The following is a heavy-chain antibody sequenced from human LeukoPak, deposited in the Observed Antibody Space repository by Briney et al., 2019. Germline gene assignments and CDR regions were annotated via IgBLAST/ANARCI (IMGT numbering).Heavy chain of an antibody. Sequence: GGSLRLSCAASGXTFSNYGMHWVRQAPGKGLEWVAVIWFDGTNKYYADSVRGRFTISRDNSKNTLYLQMSSLRAEDTAVYYCARDRGVAAHLDYWGQGTLVTVSS. D-gene: IGHD5-12*01. V-gene: IGHV3-33*01. J-gene: IGHJ4*02. CDR3: ARDRGVAAHLDY. CDR2: IWFDGTNK. CDR1: GXTFSNYG.